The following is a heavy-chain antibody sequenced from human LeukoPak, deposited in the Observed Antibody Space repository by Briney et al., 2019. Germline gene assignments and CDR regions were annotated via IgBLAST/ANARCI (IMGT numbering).Heavy chain of an antibody. J-gene: IGHJ4*02. Sequence: GGSLRLSFAASGFTFSSYSMNWVRQAPGKGLEWVSSISSSSSYIYYADSVKGRFTISRDNAKYSLYLQMNSLRAEDTAVYYCARDEYGSGSNNFDYWGQGTLVTVSS. CDR1: GFTFSSYS. V-gene: IGHV3-21*01. CDR2: ISSSSSYI. D-gene: IGHD3-10*01. CDR3: ARDEYGSGSNNFDY.